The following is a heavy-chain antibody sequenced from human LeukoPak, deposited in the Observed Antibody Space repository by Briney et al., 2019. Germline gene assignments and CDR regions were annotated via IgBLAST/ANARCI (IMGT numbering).Heavy chain of an antibody. CDR2: ISTSGRTI. V-gene: IGHV3-48*03. D-gene: IGHD5-24*01. Sequence: GTLTLSCAASGFTFSSYEMNCVRQAPGKGLEWGSYISTSGRTIYYTDSVKGRFTIYRDNAKNSLYLHMNRWRAADPAGYSFANDGSDVFDLGGRGT. CDR3: ANDGSDVFDL. J-gene: IGHJ3*01. CDR1: GFTFSSYE.